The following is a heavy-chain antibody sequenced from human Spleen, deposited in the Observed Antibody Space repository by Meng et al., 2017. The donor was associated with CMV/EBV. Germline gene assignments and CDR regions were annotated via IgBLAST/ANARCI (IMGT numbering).Heavy chain of an antibody. J-gene: IGHJ4*02. CDR2: IKQDGSEK. D-gene: IGHD6-13*01. CDR1: GFTFSSYW. V-gene: IGHV3-7*03. Sequence: GGSLRLSCAASGFTFSSYWMSWVRQAPGKGLEWVANIKQDGSEKYYVDSVKGRFTISRDNAKNSLYLQMNSLRAEDTAVYYCAKAFSSSWYREYYDYWGQGTLVTVSS. CDR3: AKAFSSSWYREYYDY.